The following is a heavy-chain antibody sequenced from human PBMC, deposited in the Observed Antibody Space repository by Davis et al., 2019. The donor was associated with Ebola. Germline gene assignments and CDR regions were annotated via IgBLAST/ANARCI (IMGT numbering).Heavy chain of an antibody. J-gene: IGHJ6*02. Sequence: ASVKVSCKASGYTFTSYGISWVRQAPGQGLEWMGWISAYNGNTNYAQKLQGRVTMTTDTSTSTAYMELRSLRSDDTAVYYCARDLTYDYIWGSYRYTPYYGMDVWGQGTTVTVSS. CDR3: ARDLTYDYIWGSYRYTPYYGMDV. D-gene: IGHD3-16*02. CDR2: ISAYNGNT. V-gene: IGHV1-18*01. CDR1: GYTFTSYG.